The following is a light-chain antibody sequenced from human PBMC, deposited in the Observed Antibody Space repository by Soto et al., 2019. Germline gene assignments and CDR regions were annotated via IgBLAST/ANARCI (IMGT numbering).Light chain of an antibody. CDR3: QQRYNWPPLT. J-gene: IGKJ4*01. CDR1: QTVGSF. CDR2: NTS. Sequence: EIVLTQSPATLSLSPGERATLSCRASQTVGSFVAWYQHKPGQAPRLLIYNTSKRANGIPARFSGSGSGTDFTLTISSLEPEDFAVYYCQQRYNWPPLTFGGGTKVEMK. V-gene: IGKV3-11*01.